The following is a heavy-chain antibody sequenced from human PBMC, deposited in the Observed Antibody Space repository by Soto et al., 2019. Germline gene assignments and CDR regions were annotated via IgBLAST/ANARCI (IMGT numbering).Heavy chain of an antibody. D-gene: IGHD6-13*01. J-gene: IGHJ5*02. Sequence: SETLSLTCAVYGGSFSGYYWSWIRQPPGKGLEWIGEINHSGSTNYNPSLKSRVTISVDTSKNQFSLKLSSVTAADTAVYYCARERAAAGTGNYNWFDPWGQGTLVTVSS. V-gene: IGHV4-34*01. CDR2: INHSGST. CDR1: GGSFSGYY. CDR3: ARERAAAGTGNYNWFDP.